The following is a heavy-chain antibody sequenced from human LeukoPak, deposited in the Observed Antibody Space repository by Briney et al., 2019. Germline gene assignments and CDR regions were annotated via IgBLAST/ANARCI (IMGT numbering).Heavy chain of an antibody. CDR2: INHSGST. V-gene: IGHV4-34*01. J-gene: IGHJ4*02. CDR3: ALSLEWSSKYGY. CDR1: GGSFNNYY. D-gene: IGHD3-3*01. Sequence: PSETLSLTCAVYGGSFNNYYWSWNRQPPGKGLEWIGEINHSGSTNYSPSLKSRVSISVATSKNQFSLKLSSVSAADTAVYYCALSLEWSSKYGYWGQGTLVTVSS.